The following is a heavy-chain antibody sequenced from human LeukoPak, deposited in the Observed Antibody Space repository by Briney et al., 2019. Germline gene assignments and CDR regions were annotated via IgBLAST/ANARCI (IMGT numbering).Heavy chain of an antibody. CDR1: GFTFSGYD. CDR3: ARAHVAAGLAFDI. J-gene: IGHJ3*02. Sequence: GGSLRLSCAASGFTFSGYDFHWLRQATGKGLEWVSGIGIPGDTYYPGSVKGRFTISRGNAKNSLYLQMNSLRAGDTAVYFCARAHVAAGLAFDIWGQGTLVTVSS. CDR2: IGIPGDT. V-gene: IGHV3-13*01. D-gene: IGHD6-25*01.